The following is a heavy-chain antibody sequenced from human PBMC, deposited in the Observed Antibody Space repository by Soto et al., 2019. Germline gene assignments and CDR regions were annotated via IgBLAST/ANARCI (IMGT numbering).Heavy chain of an antibody. CDR2: ISFDGSNK. V-gene: IGHV3-30*18. CDR1: GFTFSSYG. Sequence: GVSLRLSCAASGFTFSSYGMHWVRQAPGKGLEWVAVISFDGSNKYYADSVKGRFTISRDNSKNTLYLQMNSLRAEDAAVYYCAKSEVGATADDAFDIWRQGPMVTVSS. J-gene: IGHJ3*02. CDR3: AKSEVGATADDAFDI. D-gene: IGHD1-26*01.